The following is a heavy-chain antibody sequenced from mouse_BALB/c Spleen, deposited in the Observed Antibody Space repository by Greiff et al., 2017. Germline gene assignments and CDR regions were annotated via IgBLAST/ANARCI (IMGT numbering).Heavy chain of an antibody. V-gene: IGHV1-54*01. D-gene: IGHD2-4*01. J-gene: IGHJ3*01. CDR1: GYAFTNYL. CDR3: ARSTMSTTFAY. CDR2: INPGSGGT. Sequence: QVQLKESGAELVRPGTSVKVSCKASGYAFTNYLIEWVKQRPGQGLEWIGVINPGSGGTNYNEKFKGKATLTADKSSSTAYMQLSSLTSDDSAVYFCARSTMSTTFAYWGQGTLVTVSA.